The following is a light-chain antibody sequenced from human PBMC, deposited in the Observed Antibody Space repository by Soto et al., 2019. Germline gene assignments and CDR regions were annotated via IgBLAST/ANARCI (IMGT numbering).Light chain of an antibody. J-gene: IGKJ4*01. CDR1: QDINKY. V-gene: IGKV1-33*01. Sequence: DTQMTQSPSSLSASVGERVTITCQASQDINKYLNWHQQKPGKAPNLLIYDASNLETRVPSRFSGSGSGTSFTFTISSLQPEDVATYYCQQYDNLPLSFGGGTKVEIK. CDR2: DAS. CDR3: QQYDNLPLS.